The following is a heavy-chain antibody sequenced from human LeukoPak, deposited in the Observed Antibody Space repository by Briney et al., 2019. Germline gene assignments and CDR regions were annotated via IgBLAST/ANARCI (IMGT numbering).Heavy chain of an antibody. V-gene: IGHV3-7*03. Sequence: GGSLRLSCAASGFTFSSYWMSWVRQAPGKGLEWVANIKQDGSEKYYVDSVKGRFTISRDNSKNTLYLQMNSLRAEDTAVYYCAKKRSYYGSGSYYNAYDYWGQGTLVTVSS. CDR2: IKQDGSEK. J-gene: IGHJ4*02. D-gene: IGHD3-10*01. CDR3: AKKRSYYGSGSYYNAYDY. CDR1: GFTFSSYW.